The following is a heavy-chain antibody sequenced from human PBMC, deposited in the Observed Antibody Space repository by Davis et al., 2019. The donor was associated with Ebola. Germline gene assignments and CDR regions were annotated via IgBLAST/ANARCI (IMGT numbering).Heavy chain of an antibody. J-gene: IGHJ6*02. Sequence: GSLRLSCTVSGGSISSSSYYWSWIRQPPGKGLEWIGEINHSGSTNYNPSLKSRVTISVDTSKNQFSLKLSSVTAADTAVYYCARLRGSCHRAFYYYGMDVWGQGTTVTVSS. CDR1: GGSISSSSYY. V-gene: IGHV4-39*07. CDR3: ARLRGSCHRAFYYYGMDV. CDR2: INHSGST. D-gene: IGHD2-15*01.